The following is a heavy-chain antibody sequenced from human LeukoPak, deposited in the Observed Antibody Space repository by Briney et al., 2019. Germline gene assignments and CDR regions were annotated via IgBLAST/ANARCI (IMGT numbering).Heavy chain of an antibody. J-gene: IGHJ4*02. CDR1: GGSITSYY. V-gene: IGHV4-4*07. CDR2: IYTSGST. CDR3: ARVFPDYYDSSGYSYFDY. D-gene: IGHD3-22*01. Sequence: PSETLSLTCTVSGGSITSYYWSWIRQPAGKGLEWIGRIYTSGSTNYNPSLKSRVTMSVDTSKNQFYLKLSSVTAADTAVYYCARVFPDYYDSSGYSYFDYWGQGTLVTVSS.